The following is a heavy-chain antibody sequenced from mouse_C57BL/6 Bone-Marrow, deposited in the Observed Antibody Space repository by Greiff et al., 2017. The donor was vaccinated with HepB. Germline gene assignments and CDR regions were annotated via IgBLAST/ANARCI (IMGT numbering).Heavy chain of an antibody. J-gene: IGHJ1*03. CDR1: GFTFSDYG. Sequence: EVMLVESGGGLVKPGGSLKLSCAASGFTFSDYGMHWVRQAPEKGLEWVAYISSGSSTIYYADTVKGRFTISRDNAKNTLFLQMTSLRSEDTAMYYCARGGYGYWYFDVWGTGTTVTVSS. V-gene: IGHV5-17*01. CDR2: ISSGSSTI. D-gene: IGHD2-2*01. CDR3: ARGGYGYWYFDV.